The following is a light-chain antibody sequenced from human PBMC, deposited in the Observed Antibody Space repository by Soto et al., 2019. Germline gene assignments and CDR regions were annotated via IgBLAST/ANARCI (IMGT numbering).Light chain of an antibody. CDR2: EVS. J-gene: IGLJ1*01. Sequence: HSVLTQPPSATGSPGQSVTISCTGTSSYVGGYNYVSWYQHHPGKAPKLMIYEVSKRPSGVPDRFSGSKSGNTASLTVSGLQADDEADYYCSSDAGNDKYVFGSGTKVTVL. CDR1: SSYVGGYNY. CDR3: SSDAGNDKYV. V-gene: IGLV2-8*01.